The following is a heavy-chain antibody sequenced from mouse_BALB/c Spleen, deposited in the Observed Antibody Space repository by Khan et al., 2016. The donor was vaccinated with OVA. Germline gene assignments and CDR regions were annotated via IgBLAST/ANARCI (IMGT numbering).Heavy chain of an antibody. V-gene: IGHV1-52*01. J-gene: IGHJ3*01. Sequence: QVQLQQSGTELVRPGTSVKLSCKASGYTFTSYWMNWIKQRPEQGLEWIGRIDPYDSETHYNQKFKDKATLNVDKSSNTAYMQLNSLPYEDSAVYYCARTPFAYWGQGTLVTVSA. CDR2: IDPYDSET. CDR3: ARTPFAY. CDR1: GYTFTSYW.